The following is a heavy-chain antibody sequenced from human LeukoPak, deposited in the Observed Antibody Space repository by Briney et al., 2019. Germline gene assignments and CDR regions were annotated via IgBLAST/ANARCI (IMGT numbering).Heavy chain of an antibody. D-gene: IGHD1-26*01. CDR2: ISGSGGAT. Sequence: GGSLRLSCAASGFTFSSYAMSWVRQAPGKGLEWASVISGSGGATFYGDSVQGRFTISRDNSRDTLYLQMNSLTAEDTAVFYCGKYLQTTVGANDYWGQGTLVTVSS. J-gene: IGHJ4*02. V-gene: IGHV3-23*01. CDR3: GKYLQTTVGANDY. CDR1: GFTFSSYA.